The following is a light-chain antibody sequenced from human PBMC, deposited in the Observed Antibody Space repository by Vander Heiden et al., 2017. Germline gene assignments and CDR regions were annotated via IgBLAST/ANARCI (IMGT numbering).Light chain of an antibody. Sequence: DIQLPQSPSSLSASVGDRVTIPCQTSQDISNYLNGYQQKPGQAPRLLIYEPSNLQTGVPSRTSGSGSGTDFTFTISMLPDDEIATYYWQQYDTPPRTFGQGTKVEIK. CDR3: QQYDTPPRT. V-gene: IGKV1-33*01. CDR1: QDISNY. J-gene: IGKJ1*01. CDR2: EPS.